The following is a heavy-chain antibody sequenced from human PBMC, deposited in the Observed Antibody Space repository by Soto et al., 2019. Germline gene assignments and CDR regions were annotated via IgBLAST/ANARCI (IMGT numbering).Heavy chain of an antibody. CDR2: IYHSGST. D-gene: IGHD2-21*02. J-gene: IGHJ5*02. V-gene: IGHV4-38-2*02. Sequence: NPSETLSLTCTVSGYSIRNGYYWGWIRQPPGKGLEWIGTIYHSGSTYYNPSLKSRVTISVDASENHFSPKLSSVTAADTSVYYCARVGPYCGGDCYSPPPWGQGTLVTV. CDR3: ARVGPYCGGDCYSPPP. CDR1: GYSIRNGYY.